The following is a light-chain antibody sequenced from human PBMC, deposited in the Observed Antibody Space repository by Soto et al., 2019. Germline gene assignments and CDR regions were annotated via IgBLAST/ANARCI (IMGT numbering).Light chain of an antibody. J-gene: IGLJ3*02. CDR3: SSYTISTTWV. CDR1: SSDIGAYDY. Sequence: QSALTQPASVSGSPGQPITISCTGTSSDIGAYDYVSWYQQHPGKAPELMIYDVSDRPSGISNRFSGSKSGNTASLTISGLQAEDEADYYCSSYTISTTWVFGGGTQLTVL. CDR2: DVS. V-gene: IGLV2-14*01.